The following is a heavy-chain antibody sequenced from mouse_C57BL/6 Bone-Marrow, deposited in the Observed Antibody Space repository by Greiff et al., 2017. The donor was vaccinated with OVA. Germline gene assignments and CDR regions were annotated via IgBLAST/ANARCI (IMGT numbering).Heavy chain of an antibody. CDR2: IYPGDGDT. Sequence: QVQLQQSGPELVKPGASVKISCKASGYAFSSSWMNWVKQRPGKGLEWIGRIYPGDGDTNYNGKFTGKATLTADKSSSTAYMQLSSLTSEDSAVYFCARYYYGSSYWYFDVWGTGTTVTVSS. CDR3: ARYYYGSSYWYFDV. J-gene: IGHJ1*03. D-gene: IGHD1-1*01. CDR1: GYAFSSSW. V-gene: IGHV1-82*01.